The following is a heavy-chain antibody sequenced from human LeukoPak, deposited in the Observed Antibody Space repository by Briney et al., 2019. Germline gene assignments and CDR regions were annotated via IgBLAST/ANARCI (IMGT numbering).Heavy chain of an antibody. V-gene: IGHV3-21*01. J-gene: IGHJ5*02. Sequence: KSGRSLRLSCAASGFTFSSYSMNWVRQAPGKGLEWVSSISSSSSYIYYADSVKGRFTISRDNAKNSLYLQTNSLRAEDTAVYYCARDFYDFWSGYYSWFDPWGQGTLVTVSS. CDR3: ARDFYDFWSGYYSWFDP. D-gene: IGHD3-3*01. CDR1: GFTFSSYS. CDR2: ISSSSSYI.